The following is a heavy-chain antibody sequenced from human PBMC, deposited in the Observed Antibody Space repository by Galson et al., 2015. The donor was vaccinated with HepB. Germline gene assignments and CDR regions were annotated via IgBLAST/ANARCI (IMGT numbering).Heavy chain of an antibody. D-gene: IGHD6-6*01. CDR1: GYIFTSYD. V-gene: IGHV1-8*01. Sequence: SVKVSCKASGYIFTSYDINWVRQAPGQGFEWMGWVNPNIDDTGSVEKFQGRVTMTWDTSISTAYMELSALRSEDTAVYYCARGKRVPGSSSSDFWGQGTLVTASS. J-gene: IGHJ4*02. CDR2: VNPNIDDT. CDR3: ARGKRVPGSSSSDF.